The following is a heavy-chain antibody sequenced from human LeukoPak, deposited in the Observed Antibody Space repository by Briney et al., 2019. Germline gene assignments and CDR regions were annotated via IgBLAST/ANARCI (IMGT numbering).Heavy chain of an antibody. V-gene: IGHV3-9*01. D-gene: IGHD3-10*01. CDR3: AKGVVRRALYFDY. CDR1: GFTFEDYA. CDR2: ISWNSGDI. Sequence: PGGSLRLSCATSGFTFEDYAMHWVRQAPGKGLEWVSGISWNSGDIGYADSVKGRFTVSRDNAKNSLFLQMNGLRPDDTALYYCAKGVVRRALYFDYWGQGTLVTVSS. J-gene: IGHJ4*02.